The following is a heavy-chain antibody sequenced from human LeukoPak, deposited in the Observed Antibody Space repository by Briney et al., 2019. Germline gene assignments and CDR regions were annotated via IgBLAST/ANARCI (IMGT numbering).Heavy chain of an antibody. D-gene: IGHD2-2*03. Sequence: GGSLRLSCAASGISFSRYAMRWVRQAPGKGLEWVAVISYDGSTEYYADSVKGRFTISRDNSKNTLYVQMNSLRVDDTAVYYCVRDGYCGSASCRGWFDPWGQGTLVTVSS. CDR2: ISYDGSTE. CDR1: GISFSRYA. J-gene: IGHJ5*02. CDR3: VRDGYCGSASCRGWFDP. V-gene: IGHV3-30*04.